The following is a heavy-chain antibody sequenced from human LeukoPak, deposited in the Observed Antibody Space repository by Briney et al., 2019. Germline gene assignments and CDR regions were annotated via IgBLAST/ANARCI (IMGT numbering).Heavy chain of an antibody. CDR3: AEDRGGDDSPGH. V-gene: IGHV3-23*01. CDR1: GFTFSSYA. D-gene: IGHD5-12*01. CDR2: ISGSGGSK. J-gene: IGHJ4*02. Sequence: GGSLRLTCAASGFTFSSYAMSWVRQPPGKGLEWVSAISGSGGSKYYADSAKGRFTFSRENSKNTLCLKMNGLAAEDRAVFYCAEDRGGDDSPGHWGQGTLVTVSS.